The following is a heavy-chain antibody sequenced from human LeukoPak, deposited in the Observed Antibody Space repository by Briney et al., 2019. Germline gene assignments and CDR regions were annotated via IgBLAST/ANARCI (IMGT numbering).Heavy chain of an antibody. CDR1: GGSISSGGYY. CDR2: IYYSGST. Sequence: SETLSLTCTVSGGSISSGGYYWSWIRQHPGKGLEWIGYIYYSGSTYYNPSLKSRVTISVDTSKNQFSLKLSSVTAADTAVYYCARSSGCYSGFDYWGQGTLVTVSS. CDR3: ARSSGCYSGFDY. D-gene: IGHD3-22*01. J-gene: IGHJ4*02. V-gene: IGHV4-31*03.